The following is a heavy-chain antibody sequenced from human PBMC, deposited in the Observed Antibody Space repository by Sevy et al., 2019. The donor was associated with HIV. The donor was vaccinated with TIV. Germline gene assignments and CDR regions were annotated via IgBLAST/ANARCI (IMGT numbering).Heavy chain of an antibody. V-gene: IGHV3-15*01. CDR1: GFTFTNAW. D-gene: IGHD2-15*01. J-gene: IGHJ4*02. CDR2: IKSKTDGGTT. CDR3: TLEGLYCSGGSCYSEGFDS. Sequence: GGSLRLSCAAFGFTFTNAWMSWVRQAPGKGLEWVGRIKSKTDGGTTDYAAPVKGRFTISRDDSKNTLYLHMNSLKTENTAVYYCTLEGLYCSGGSCYSEGFDSWGQGTLVTVSS.